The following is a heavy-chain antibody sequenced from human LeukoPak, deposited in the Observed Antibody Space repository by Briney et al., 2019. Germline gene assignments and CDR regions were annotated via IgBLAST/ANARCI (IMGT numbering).Heavy chain of an antibody. J-gene: IGHJ6*02. CDR2: IYTSGST. D-gene: IGHD6-6*01. V-gene: IGHV4-4*07. Sequence: PSETLSLTCTVSGGSISSYYWSWIRQPAGKGLEWIGRIYTSGSTNYKPSLKSRVTMSVDTSKNQFSLKLSTVTAADTAVYYCARDLGYSSSPDYYYYGMDVWGQGTTVTVSS. CDR3: ARDLGYSSSPDYYYYGMDV. CDR1: GGSISSYY.